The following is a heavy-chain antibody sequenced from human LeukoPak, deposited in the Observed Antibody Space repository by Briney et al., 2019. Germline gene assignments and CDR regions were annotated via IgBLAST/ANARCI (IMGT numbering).Heavy chain of an antibody. V-gene: IGHV1-69*13. Sequence: SVKVSCKASGGTFSSYAISWVRQAPGQGLEWMGGIIPIFGTANYAQKFQGRVTITADESTSTAYMELSSLRSEGTAVYYCASVYYGSGSYYYYYYMDVWGKGTTVTISS. D-gene: IGHD3-10*01. CDR1: GGTFSSYA. CDR3: ASVYYGSGSYYYYYYMDV. J-gene: IGHJ6*03. CDR2: IIPIFGTA.